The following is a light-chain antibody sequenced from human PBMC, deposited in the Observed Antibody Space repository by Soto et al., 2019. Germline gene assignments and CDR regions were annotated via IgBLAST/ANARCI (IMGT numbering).Light chain of an antibody. CDR2: EGS. CDR3: CSYAGSSTCV. Sequence: HSVLTQPASVSGSPGQSITISCTGTSSDVGSYNLVSWYQQHPGKAPKLMIYEGSKRPSGVSNRFSGSKSGNTASLTISGLQAEDEADYYCCSYAGSSTCVFGTGTKVTVL. V-gene: IGLV2-23*01. CDR1: SSDVGSYNL. J-gene: IGLJ1*01.